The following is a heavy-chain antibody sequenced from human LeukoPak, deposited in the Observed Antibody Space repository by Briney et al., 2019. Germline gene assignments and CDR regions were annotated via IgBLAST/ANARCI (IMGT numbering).Heavy chain of an antibody. CDR1: GFTFSSYG. J-gene: IGHJ4*02. D-gene: IGHD3-10*01. Sequence: PGGSLRLSCAASGFTFSSYGMHWVRQAPGKGLEWVAVIWYGGSNKYYADSVKGRFTISRDNSKNTLYLQMNSLRAEDTAVYYCAKDRGDEYYFDYWGQGTLVTVSS. V-gene: IGHV3-30*02. CDR3: AKDRGDEYYFDY. CDR2: IWYGGSNK.